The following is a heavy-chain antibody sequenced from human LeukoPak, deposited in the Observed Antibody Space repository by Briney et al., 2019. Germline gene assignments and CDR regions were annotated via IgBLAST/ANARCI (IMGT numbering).Heavy chain of an antibody. J-gene: IGHJ4*02. CDR2: ISSSSSYI. Sequence: PGGSLRLSCAASGFTFSNFSMNWVRQAPGKGLEWVSSISSSSSYIYYSDSVKGRFTISRDNSKNTLYLQMNSLRAEGTAVYYCARRAGAYSHPYDYWGQGTLVTVSS. CDR3: ARRAGAYSHPYDY. CDR1: GFTFSNFS. V-gene: IGHV3-21*04. D-gene: IGHD4/OR15-4a*01.